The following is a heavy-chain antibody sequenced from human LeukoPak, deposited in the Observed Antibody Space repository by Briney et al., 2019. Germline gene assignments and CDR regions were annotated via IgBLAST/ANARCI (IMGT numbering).Heavy chain of an antibody. J-gene: IGHJ4*02. CDR2: MNPNSGNT. CDR1: GYTFTSYD. CDR3: ARVDPDYDFWSGYYFDY. D-gene: IGHD3-3*01. Sequence: ASVKVSCKASGYTFTSYDINWVRQATGQGLEWMGWMNPNSGNTGYAQKFQGRVTMTRNTSISTAYMELNSLRSKDTAVYYCARVDPDYDFWSGYYFDYWGQGTLVTVSS. V-gene: IGHV1-8*01.